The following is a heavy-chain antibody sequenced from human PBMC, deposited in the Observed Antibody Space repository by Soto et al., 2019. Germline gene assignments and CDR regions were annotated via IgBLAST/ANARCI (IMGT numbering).Heavy chain of an antibody. CDR1: AFTSSNYA. V-gene: IGHV3-9*02. Sequence: PWGSLRLSCVVSAFTSSNYAIHWIRQSPGKGLEWVSGFDFNSGRTGYADSVKGRITISRDNAKNSLSLEMKSLRVEATALYYCKKDVVPGGADVWGQGNPVTVSS. J-gene: IGHJ6*02. CDR3: KKDVVPGGADV. D-gene: IGHD2-2*01. CDR2: FDFNSGRT.